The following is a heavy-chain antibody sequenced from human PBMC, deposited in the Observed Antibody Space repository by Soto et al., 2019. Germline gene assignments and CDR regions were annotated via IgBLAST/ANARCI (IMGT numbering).Heavy chain of an antibody. V-gene: IGHV3-30*18. D-gene: IGHD6-19*01. CDR3: AKNMAGFDY. CDR1: GFTFSSYG. CDR2: ISYDGSNK. Sequence: QVQLVESGGGVVQPGRSLRLSCEASGFTFSSYGMHWVRQAPGKGLEWVAVISYDGSNKYYADSVKGRFTISRDNSKNTLYLQMNSLRAEDTAVYYCAKNMAGFDYWGQGTLVTVSS. J-gene: IGHJ4*02.